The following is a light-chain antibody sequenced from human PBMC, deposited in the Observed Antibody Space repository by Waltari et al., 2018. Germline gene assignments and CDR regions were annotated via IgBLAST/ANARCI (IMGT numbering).Light chain of an antibody. J-gene: IGKJ3*01. Sequence: DVQMTQSPSSLSASIGDRVTITCQASQDITNYLNWYQQKPGKAPNLLIYATSNLESEVPSRFSGSGSGTLFTFTISSLQPEDIATYYCQQYDSLPLTFGPGTTVDV. CDR3: QQYDSLPLT. CDR1: QDITNY. CDR2: ATS. V-gene: IGKV1-33*01.